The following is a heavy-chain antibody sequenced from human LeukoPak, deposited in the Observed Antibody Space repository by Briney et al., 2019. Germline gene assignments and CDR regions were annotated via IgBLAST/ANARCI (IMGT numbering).Heavy chain of an antibody. CDR1: GYTFNSYG. CDR3: ASSGWYFQEYNWFDP. CDR2: ISAHNGNT. D-gene: IGHD6-19*01. J-gene: IGHJ5*02. V-gene: IGHV1-18*01. Sequence: GASVKVSCKASGYTFNSYGITWVRQAPGQGLEWMGWISAHNGNTNYAQNLQGRVTMATDTSRSTAYMELRGLRSDDTAVYYCASSGWYFQEYNWFDPWGQGTLVTVSS.